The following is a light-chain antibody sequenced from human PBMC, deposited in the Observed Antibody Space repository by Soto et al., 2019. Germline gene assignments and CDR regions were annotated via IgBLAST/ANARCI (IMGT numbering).Light chain of an antibody. CDR1: RSDVGGYNY. CDR3: SSYAGSNNLV. J-gene: IGLJ1*01. CDR2: EVS. V-gene: IGLV2-8*01. Sequence: QSALTQPPSASGSPGQSVTISCTGTRSDVGGYNYVSWYQQHPGKAPKRMIYEVSKRPSGVTDRFSGSKSGNTASLTVSGLQAEDEADYYCSSYAGSNNLVFGTGTKVTVL.